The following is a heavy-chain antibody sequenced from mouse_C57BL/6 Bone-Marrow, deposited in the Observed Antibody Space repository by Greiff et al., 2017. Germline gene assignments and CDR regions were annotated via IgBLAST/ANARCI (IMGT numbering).Heavy chain of an antibody. Sequence: DVKLVESGGDLVKPGGSLKLSCAASGFTFSSYGMSWVRQTPDKRLEWVATISSGGGYTYYPDSVKGRFTISRDNAKNTLYLQMSSLKSEDTAMYYCARHWAVVAMDYAMDYWGQGTSVTVSS. CDR3: ARHWAVVAMDYAMDY. CDR1: GFTFSSYG. D-gene: IGHD1-1*01. J-gene: IGHJ4*01. CDR2: ISSGGGYT. V-gene: IGHV5-6*02.